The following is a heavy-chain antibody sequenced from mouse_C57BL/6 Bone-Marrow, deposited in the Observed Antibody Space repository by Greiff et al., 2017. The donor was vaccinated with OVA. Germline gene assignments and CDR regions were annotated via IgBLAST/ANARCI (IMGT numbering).Heavy chain of an antibody. V-gene: IGHV1-52*01. J-gene: IGHJ2*01. CDR3: ARRTIYYYGSSPFDY. Sequence: QVHVKQPGAELVRPGSSVKLSCKASGYTFTSYWMHWVKQRPIPGLEWIGNIDPSDSETHYNQKFKDKATLTVDKSSSTAYMQLSSLTSEDSAVYYCARRTIYYYGSSPFDYWGQGTTLTVSS. CDR1: GYTFTSYW. CDR2: IDPSDSET. D-gene: IGHD1-1*01.